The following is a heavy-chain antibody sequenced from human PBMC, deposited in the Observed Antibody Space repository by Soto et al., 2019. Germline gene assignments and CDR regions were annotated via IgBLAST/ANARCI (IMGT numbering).Heavy chain of an antibody. CDR3: AKGRASDCPGCTQDY. V-gene: IGHV3-23*01. D-gene: IGHD2-21*02. CDR2: VSGSGDST. CDR1: AFTFSSYA. Sequence: EVQLLESGGGLAQPGGSLRLSCASSAFTFSSYAMSWVRQAPGKGLEWVSAVSGSGDSTYYADSVKGRFTISRDNSKNTLYLQMNRMRAEDTDVYYCAKGRASDCPGCTQDYWGQGTLVTVSS. J-gene: IGHJ4*02.